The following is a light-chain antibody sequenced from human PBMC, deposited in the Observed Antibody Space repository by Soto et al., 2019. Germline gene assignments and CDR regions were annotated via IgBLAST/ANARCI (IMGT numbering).Light chain of an antibody. CDR3: QQSYSTPYT. Sequence: DIQMTQSPSSLSASVGDRVTITCRASQSISSYLNWYQQKPGKAPKLLISAASSLKSGVPSRFSGSGSGTDFTLTISSLQPEDFATYYCQQSYSTPYTFGQGTKLEIK. V-gene: IGKV1-39*01. CDR1: QSISSY. CDR2: AAS. J-gene: IGKJ2*01.